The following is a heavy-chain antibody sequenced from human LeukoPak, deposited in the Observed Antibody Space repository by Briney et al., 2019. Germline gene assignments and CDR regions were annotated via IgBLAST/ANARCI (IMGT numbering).Heavy chain of an antibody. CDR1: GFTFSSYS. J-gene: IGHJ4*02. CDR2: ISSSSSYI. D-gene: IGHD6-19*01. CDR3: ASVGGWPMYY. V-gene: IGHV3-21*01. Sequence: PGGSLRLSCAASGFTFSSYSMNWVRQAPGKGLEWVSSISSSSSYIYYADSVKGRFTTSRDNAKNSLYLQMNSLRAEDTAVYYCASVGGWPMYYWGQGTLVTVSS.